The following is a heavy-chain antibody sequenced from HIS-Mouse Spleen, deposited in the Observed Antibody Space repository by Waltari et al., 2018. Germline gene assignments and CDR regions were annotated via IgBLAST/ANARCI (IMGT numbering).Heavy chain of an antibody. J-gene: IGHJ3*02. Sequence: EVQLVQSVGGLVKPGGSRRLSCAASGVTFSSYSMNWVRQAPGKGLEWVSSISSSSSYIYYADSVKGRFTISRDNAKNSLYLQMNSLRAEDTAVYYCARRLLTGDAFDIWGQGTMVTVSS. CDR2: ISSSSSYI. CDR3: ARRLLTGDAFDI. D-gene: IGHD7-27*01. CDR1: GVTFSSYS. V-gene: IGHV3-21*01.